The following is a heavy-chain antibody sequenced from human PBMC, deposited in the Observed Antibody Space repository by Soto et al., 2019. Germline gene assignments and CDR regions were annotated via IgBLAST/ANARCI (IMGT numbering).Heavy chain of an antibody. CDR1: GFTFSSYS. CDR3: ARDSLARSVYYYGSGSYAFDI. J-gene: IGHJ3*02. D-gene: IGHD3-10*01. Sequence: GESLKISCAASGFTFSSYSMNWVRQAPGKGLEWVSYISSSSSTIYYADSVKGRFTISRDNAKNSLYLQMNSLRDEDTAVYYCARDSLARSVYYYGSGSYAFDIWGQGTMVTVSS. V-gene: IGHV3-48*02. CDR2: ISSSSSTI.